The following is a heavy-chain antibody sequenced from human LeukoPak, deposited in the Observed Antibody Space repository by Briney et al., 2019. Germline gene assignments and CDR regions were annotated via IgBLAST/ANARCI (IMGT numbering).Heavy chain of an antibody. CDR2: IIPIFGTA. V-gene: IGHV1-69*06. J-gene: IGHJ6*03. CDR1: GGTFSSYA. D-gene: IGHD2-15*01. CDR3: ARVGCSGGSCYHNKYYYYYYMDV. Sequence: GASVKVSCKASGGTFSSYAISWVRQAPGQGLEWMGGIIPIFGTANYAQKFQGRVTITADKSTSTAYMELSSLRSEDTAVYYCARVGCSGGSCYHNKYYYYYYMDVWGKGTTVTISS.